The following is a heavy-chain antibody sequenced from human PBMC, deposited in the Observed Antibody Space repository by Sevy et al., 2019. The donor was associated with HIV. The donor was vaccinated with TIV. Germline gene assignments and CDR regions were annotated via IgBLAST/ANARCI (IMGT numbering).Heavy chain of an antibody. D-gene: IGHD1-1*01. CDR1: GDTLSELN. CDR3: TTARWGYLKTTNYDGMDV. Sequence: ASVKVSCKVSGDTLSELNIHWVRQAPGKGLEWMGGFDPEDDETIYAQKFQGRVTLTEGVFSDTAYMELSSLRSEDTAVYYCTTARWGYLKTTNYDGMDVWGQGTTVTVSS. CDR2: FDPEDDET. J-gene: IGHJ6*02. V-gene: IGHV1-24*01.